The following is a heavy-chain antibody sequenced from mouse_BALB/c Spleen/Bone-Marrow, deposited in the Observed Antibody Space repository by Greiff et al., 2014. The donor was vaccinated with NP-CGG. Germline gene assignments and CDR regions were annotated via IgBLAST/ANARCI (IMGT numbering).Heavy chain of an antibody. CDR2: IRNKANGYTT. J-gene: IGHJ2*01. D-gene: IGHD5-1*01. CDR1: GFTFTDYF. Sequence: EVQLVESGGGLVQPGGSLRLSCTTSGFTFTDYFMTWVRQPPGKAPEWLGFIRNKANGYTTEYNPSVKGRFTISRDTSQGILYLQMNTLRAEDSAIYFCARDYSGYFDFWGQGTTLTVSS. V-gene: IGHV7-3*02. CDR3: ARDYSGYFDF.